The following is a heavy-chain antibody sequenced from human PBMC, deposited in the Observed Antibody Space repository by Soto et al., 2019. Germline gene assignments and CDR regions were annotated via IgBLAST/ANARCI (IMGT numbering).Heavy chain of an antibody. D-gene: IGHD3-10*01. Sequence: SETLSLTCTVSGGSISSGDYYWSWIRQPPGKGLEWIGYIYYSGSTYYNPSLKSRVTISVDASKNQFSLKLSSVTAADTAVYYCAREGLERSYYPLWDEYFQPWGQGTLVTVS. CDR1: GGSISSGDYY. V-gene: IGHV4-30-4*01. J-gene: IGHJ1*01. CDR3: AREGLERSYYPLWDEYFQP. CDR2: IYYSGST.